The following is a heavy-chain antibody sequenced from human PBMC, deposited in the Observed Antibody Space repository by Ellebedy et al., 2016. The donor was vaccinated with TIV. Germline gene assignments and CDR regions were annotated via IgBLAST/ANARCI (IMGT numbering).Heavy chain of an antibody. V-gene: IGHV3-7*03. CDR1: GFPFSSNW. CDR3: ARYGNLGY. D-gene: IGHD1-1*01. Sequence: GESLKISCAASGFPFSSNWMSWVRQAPGKGLVLVAKIKEDGSLKYYVDAVKGRFAISRDNAKNSLSLQMNSLRAEDTAVYYCARYGNLGYWGQGTLVTVSS. J-gene: IGHJ4*02. CDR2: IKEDGSLK.